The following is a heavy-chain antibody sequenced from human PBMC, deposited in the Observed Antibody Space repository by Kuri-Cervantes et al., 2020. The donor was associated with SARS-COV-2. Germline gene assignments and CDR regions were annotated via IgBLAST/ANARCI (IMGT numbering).Heavy chain of an antibody. V-gene: IGHV3-21*01. CDR2: ISSSSYI. CDR1: GFTFSSYS. J-gene: IGHJ5*02. CDR3: AKDAEQWLVPERNWFDP. D-gene: IGHD6-19*01. Sequence: GGSLRLSCAASGFTFSSYSMNWVRQAPGKGLEWVSSISSSSYIYYADSVKGRFTISRDNAKNSLYLQMNSLRAEDTAVYYCAKDAEQWLVPERNWFDPWGQGTLVTVSS.